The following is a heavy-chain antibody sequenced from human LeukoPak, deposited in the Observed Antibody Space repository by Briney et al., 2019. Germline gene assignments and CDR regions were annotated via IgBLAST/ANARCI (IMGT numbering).Heavy chain of an antibody. J-gene: IGHJ6*03. CDR1: GYSISSGYD. D-gene: IGHD6-19*01. CDR2: IDHSGST. CDR3: ARLAGYSSGWYVWGGNDYYYMDV. Sequence: PSETLSLTCTVSGYSISSGYDWGWIRQPPGKGLEWTGSIDHSGSTYYNPSLKRRITISVDTSKNQFSLKLSSVTAADTAVYYCARLAGYSSGWYVWGGNDYYYMDVWGKGTTVTISS. V-gene: IGHV4-38-2*02.